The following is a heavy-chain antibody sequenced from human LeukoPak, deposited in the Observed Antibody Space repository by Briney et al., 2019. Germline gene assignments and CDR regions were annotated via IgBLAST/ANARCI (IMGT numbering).Heavy chain of an antibody. J-gene: IGHJ4*02. CDR2: ISDGGGTT. CDR3: AKDNGTPDFLGYYDILTGYPDY. Sequence: GGSLRLSCAASGFTFSSCAMSRVRQAPGKGLEWVSGISDGGGTTNYADAVKGRFTISRDKSKNTLFLQMNSLRAEDTAVYYCAKDNGTPDFLGYYDILTGYPDYWGQGTLVTVSS. V-gene: IGHV3-23*01. CDR1: GFTFSSCA. D-gene: IGHD3-9*01.